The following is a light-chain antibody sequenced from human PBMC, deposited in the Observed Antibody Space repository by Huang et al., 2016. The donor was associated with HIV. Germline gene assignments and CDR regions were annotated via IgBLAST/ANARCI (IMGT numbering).Light chain of an antibody. CDR2: GAS. CDR3: HQYYTLPRT. V-gene: IGKV3-15*01. Sequence: EILLTQSPATLSVSPGARVTLSCRASQTVSAHLAWFQQRPGQAPKLLIYGASNRATGIPSRFSGRGSGTEFGLTITNLQSEDFAVYFCHQYYTLPRTFGQGTKVEI. CDR1: QTVSAH. J-gene: IGKJ1*01.